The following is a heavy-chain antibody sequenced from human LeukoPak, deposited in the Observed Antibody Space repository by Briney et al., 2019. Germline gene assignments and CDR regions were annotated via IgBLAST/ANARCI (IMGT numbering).Heavy chain of an antibody. CDR2: ISAYNGNT. CDR3: ARDGGGRIAVAGTGWFDP. J-gene: IGHJ5*02. D-gene: IGHD6-19*01. V-gene: IGHV1-18*01. Sequence: ASVKVSCTASGYTFTSYGISWVRQAPGQGLEWMGWISAYNGNTNYAQKLQGRVTMTTDTSTSTAYMELRSLRSDDTAVYYCARDGGGRIAVAGTGWFDPWGQGTLVTVSS. CDR1: GYTFTSYG.